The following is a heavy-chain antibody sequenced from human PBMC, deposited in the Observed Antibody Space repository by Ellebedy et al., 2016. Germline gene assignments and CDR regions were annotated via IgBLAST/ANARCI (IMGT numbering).Heavy chain of an antibody. J-gene: IGHJ5*02. Sequence: SVKVSCXASGGTFSSYAISWVRQAPGQGLEWMGGIIPIFGTANYAQKFQGRVTITADESTSTAYMELSSLRSEDTAVYYCATAYDFWSGSLDTGFDPWGQGTLVTVSS. CDR3: ATAYDFWSGSLDTGFDP. CDR1: GGTFSSYA. V-gene: IGHV1-69*13. D-gene: IGHD3-3*01. CDR2: IIPIFGTA.